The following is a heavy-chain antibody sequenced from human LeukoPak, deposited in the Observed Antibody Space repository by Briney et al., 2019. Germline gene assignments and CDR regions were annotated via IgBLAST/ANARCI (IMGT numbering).Heavy chain of an antibody. V-gene: IGHV3-48*01. J-gene: IGHJ4*02. CDR2: ISSSGSAI. Sequence: GGSLRLSCAASGFPLSSYSINWVRQAPGKGLEWVSYISSSGSAIYYVDSVKGRFTVSRDNAKNSLFLQMNSLRAEDTAVYYCVRVKGSYFDYWGQGALVTVSS. CDR1: GFPLSSYS. D-gene: IGHD2-15*01. CDR3: VRVKGSYFDY.